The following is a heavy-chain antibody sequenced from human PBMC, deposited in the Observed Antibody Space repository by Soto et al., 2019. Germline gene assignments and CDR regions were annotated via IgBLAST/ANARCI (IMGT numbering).Heavy chain of an antibody. J-gene: IGHJ4*02. CDR1: YASINNYH. CDR2: IYYTGTT. D-gene: IGHD3-10*01. V-gene: IGHV4-59*08. Sequence: QVQLQESGPGLLKPSETLSLTYTVSYASINNYHWTWIRQPPGKGLEWIAYIYYTGTTNFNPSLKRRVTISMDTSKNQFSLKLRSVTAADTAVYYCATLRGLGEVSPYFDYWGQGLMVTVSS. CDR3: ATLRGLGEVSPYFDY.